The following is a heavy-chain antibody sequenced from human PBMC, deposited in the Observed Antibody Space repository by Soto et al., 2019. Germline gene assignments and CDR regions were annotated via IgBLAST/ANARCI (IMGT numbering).Heavy chain of an antibody. Sequence: SETLSLTCTVSGGSISSGGYYWSWIRQHPGKGLEWIGYIYHSGSTYYNPSLKSRVTISVDRSKNQFSLKLSSVTAADTAVYYCARSYSSSWYSSYYYCGMDVWGQGTRVTVSS. V-gene: IGHV4-30-2*01. CDR1: GGSISSGGYY. J-gene: IGHJ6*02. CDR2: IYHSGST. CDR3: ARSYSSSWYSSYYYCGMDV. D-gene: IGHD6-13*01.